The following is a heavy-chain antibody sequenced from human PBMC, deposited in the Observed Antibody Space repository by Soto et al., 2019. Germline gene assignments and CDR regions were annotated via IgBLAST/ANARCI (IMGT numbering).Heavy chain of an antibody. D-gene: IGHD2-2*01. CDR2: MNPNSGNT. CDR1: GYTFTSYD. V-gene: IGHV1-8*01. J-gene: IGHJ6*03. CDR3: ARGGSGVPAASYYDYYMYV. Sequence: GAPVKVSCKASGYTFTSYDINWVRQATGQGVEWMGWMNPNSGNTGYAQKFQGRVTMTRNTSISTAYMELSSLRSEDTAVYYCARGGSGVPAASYYDYYMYVWGKGTTVTVSS.